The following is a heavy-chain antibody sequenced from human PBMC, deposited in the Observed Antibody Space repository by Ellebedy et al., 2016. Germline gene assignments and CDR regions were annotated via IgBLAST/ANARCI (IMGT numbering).Heavy chain of an antibody. J-gene: IGHJ1*01. CDR3: ARGPQVAQYFEH. CDR1: GHIFTGHF. CDR2: MNPKSGNR. Sequence: ASVKVSCXASGHIFTGHFVHWVRQATGQGPEWMGWMNPKSGNRRYAEKFEGRVTMTRNTSIDTAYMELSNLRSEDTAVYYCARGPQVAQYFEHWGQGTPVTVSS. V-gene: IGHV1-8*02.